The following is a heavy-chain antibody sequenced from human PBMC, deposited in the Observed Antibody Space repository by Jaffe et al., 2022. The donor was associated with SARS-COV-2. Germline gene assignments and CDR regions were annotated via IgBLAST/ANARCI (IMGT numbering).Heavy chain of an antibody. Sequence: EVQLVESGGGLVQPGGSLRLSCAASGFTFSDHYMDWVRQAPGKGLEWVGRTRNKANSYTTEYAASVKGRFTISRDDSKNSLYLQMNSLKTEDTAVYYCARVITAMVKNDAFDIWGQGTMVTVSS. J-gene: IGHJ3*02. CDR2: TRNKANSYTT. CDR1: GFTFSDHY. CDR3: ARVITAMVKNDAFDI. V-gene: IGHV3-72*01. D-gene: IGHD5-18*01.